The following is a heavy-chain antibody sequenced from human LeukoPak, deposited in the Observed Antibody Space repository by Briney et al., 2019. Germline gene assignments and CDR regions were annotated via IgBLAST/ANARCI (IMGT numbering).Heavy chain of an antibody. D-gene: IGHD1-14*01. CDR2: IRGSGCST. CDR1: GFTLSSYE. V-gene: IGHV3-23*01. J-gene: IGHJ4*02. Sequence: PGGSLRLSCTVSGFTLSSYEMTWFRQAPGKGLEWVSAIRGSGCSTYYADAVKGRFTISRDNSKNTLYLQMNSLRAEDTAVYYCAKSPPPLTTNYYFDYWGQGTLVTVSS. CDR3: AKSPPPLTTNYYFDY.